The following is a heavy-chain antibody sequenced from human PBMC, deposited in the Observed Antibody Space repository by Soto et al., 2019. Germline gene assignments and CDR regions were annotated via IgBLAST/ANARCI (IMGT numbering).Heavy chain of an antibody. V-gene: IGHV1-69*13. CDR3: ARGREQCLVLAY. D-gene: IGHD6-19*01. CDR2: IIPIFGTA. CDR1: GGTFSSSA. J-gene: IGHJ4*02. Sequence: ASVKVSCKASGGTFSSSAISWVRQAPGQGLEWMGGIIPIFGTANYAQKFQGRVTITADESTSTAYMELSSLRSEDTAVDYCARGREQCLVLAYSRQGPLVTVSS.